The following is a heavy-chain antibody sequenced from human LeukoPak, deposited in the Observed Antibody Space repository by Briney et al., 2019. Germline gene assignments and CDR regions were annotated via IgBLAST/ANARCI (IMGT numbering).Heavy chain of an antibody. Sequence: ASVKVSCKASGHTFTSYDINWVRQATGQGLEWMGWMNPNSGNTGSARKFQGRVTMTRDTSISTAYMELSSLRSEDTAVYYCARGRYSGYEDYWGQGTLVTVSS. CDR3: ARGRYSGYEDY. V-gene: IGHV1-8*01. CDR2: MNPNSGNT. D-gene: IGHD5-12*01. J-gene: IGHJ4*02. CDR1: GHTFTSYD.